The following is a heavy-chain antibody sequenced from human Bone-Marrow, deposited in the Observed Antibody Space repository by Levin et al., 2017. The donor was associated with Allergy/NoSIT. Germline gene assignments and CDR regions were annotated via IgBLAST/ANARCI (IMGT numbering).Heavy chain of an antibody. J-gene: IGHJ4*02. V-gene: IGHV1-2*02. Sequence: ASVKVSCKASGYTLAAYYIYWVRQAPGQGLEWRGWINPNSGGTDYAQKFQGRVTMTRDTSISTAYMELSSLRSDDTAVYYCAKDDGYIHGHGDYWGQGTLVTVSS. CDR1: GYTLAAYY. D-gene: IGHD5-18*01. CDR2: INPNSGGT. CDR3: AKDDGYIHGHGDY.